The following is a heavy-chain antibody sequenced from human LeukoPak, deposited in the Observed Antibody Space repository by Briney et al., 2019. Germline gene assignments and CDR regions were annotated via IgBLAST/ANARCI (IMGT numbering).Heavy chain of an antibody. V-gene: IGHV3-53*01. CDR3: ARDRSTGSYDY. J-gene: IGHJ4*02. D-gene: IGHD1-26*01. Sequence: GGSLRLSCVASGFTFSSYAMRWVRQAPGKGLEWVSIIYISGTTFYADSVKGRFTISRDNSKNTVYLQMNSLRAEDTAVYYCARDRSTGSYDYWGRGTLVSVSS. CDR1: GFTFSSYA. CDR2: IYISGTT.